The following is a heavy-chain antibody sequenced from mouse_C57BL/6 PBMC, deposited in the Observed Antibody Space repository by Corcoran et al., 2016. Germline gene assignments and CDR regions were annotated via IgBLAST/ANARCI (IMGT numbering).Heavy chain of an antibody. Sequence: QVQLQQSGPELVKPGASVKISCKASGYSFTSYYIHWVKQRPGQGLEWIGWIYPGSGNTKYNEKFKGKATLTADTSSSTAYMQLSSLTSEDSAVYYCARSYDGYYIYARDYWGQGTSVTVSS. J-gene: IGHJ4*01. D-gene: IGHD2-3*01. CDR3: ARSYDGYYIYARDY. CDR1: GYSFTSYY. V-gene: IGHV1-66*01. CDR2: IYPGSGNT.